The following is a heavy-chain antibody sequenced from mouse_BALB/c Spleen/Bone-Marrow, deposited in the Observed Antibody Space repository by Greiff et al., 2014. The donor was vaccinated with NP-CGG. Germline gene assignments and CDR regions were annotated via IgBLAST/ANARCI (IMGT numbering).Heavy chain of an antibody. CDR2: INPSSGYT. V-gene: IGHV1-4*01. CDR3: ARGWDYEGYFDY. J-gene: IGHJ2*01. D-gene: IGHD2-4*01. CDR1: GYSFTSYT. Sequence: QVQLQQPGAELARPGASVKMSCKASGYSFTSYTMHWVKQRPGQGLEWIGYINPSSGYTNYNQKFKDKATLTADKSSSTAYMQLSSLTSEESAVYYCARGWDYEGYFDYWGQGTTLTVSS.